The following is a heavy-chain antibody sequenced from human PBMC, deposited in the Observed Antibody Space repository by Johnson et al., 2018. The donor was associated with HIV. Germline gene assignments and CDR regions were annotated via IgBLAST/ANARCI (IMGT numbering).Heavy chain of an antibody. CDR2: ITQDGSDK. J-gene: IGHJ3*02. Sequence: VPLVESGGGLVQPGGSLRLSCAASGFTFSSYWMSWVRQAPGKGLAWVANITQDGSDKYSADSVKGRFPISRDNSRNTVYLQMNSLRVEDTAVYYCAKGCRWLLERTYAFDIWGQGTMVTVSS. V-gene: IGHV3-7*01. CDR1: GFTFSSYW. D-gene: IGHD3-22*01. CDR3: AKGCRWLLERTYAFDI.